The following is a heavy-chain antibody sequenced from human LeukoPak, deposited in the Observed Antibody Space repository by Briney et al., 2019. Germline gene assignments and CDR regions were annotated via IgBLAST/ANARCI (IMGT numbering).Heavy chain of an antibody. V-gene: IGHV1-18*01. D-gene: IGHD3-10*01. Sequence: ASVKVSCKASGGTLNNYGISWVRQAPGQGLEWMGWISAYNGNTNYAQKLQGRVTMTTDTSTSTAYMELRSLRSDDTAVYYCARDELGAFDIWGQGTMVTVFS. CDR3: ARDELGAFDI. CDR1: GGTLNNYG. CDR2: ISAYNGNT. J-gene: IGHJ3*02.